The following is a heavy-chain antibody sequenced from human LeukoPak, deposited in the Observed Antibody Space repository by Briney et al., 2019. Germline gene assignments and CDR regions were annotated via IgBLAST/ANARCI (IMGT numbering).Heavy chain of an antibody. Sequence: PRESLTPSCAVAGRSVSSNYMSWVRQAPGKGLEWVALIYSGGTTYYADSVKGRFTISRDNSKNTLYLQMNSLRAEDTAVYYCAKSFYSGNSYSFLFDYWGQGTLVTVSS. CDR2: IYSGGTT. CDR1: GRSVSSNY. V-gene: IGHV3-53*01. D-gene: IGHD1-26*01. CDR3: AKSFYSGNSYSFLFDY. J-gene: IGHJ4*02.